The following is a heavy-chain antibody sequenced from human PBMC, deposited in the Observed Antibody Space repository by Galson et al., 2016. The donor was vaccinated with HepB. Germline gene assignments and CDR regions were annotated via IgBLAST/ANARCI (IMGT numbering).Heavy chain of an antibody. CDR2: INDRSRSI. D-gene: IGHD2-15*01. V-gene: IGHV3-48*02. CDR1: GFSFSRHS. CDR3: IRENGHCPRGRCYSYFDY. Sequence: SLRLSCAASGFSFSRHSMNWVRQAPGKGLEWVAYINDRSRSIFYAASVKGRFTISRDNAENTLYLQLAGLRDEDTAVYYCIRENGHCPRGRCYSYFDYWGQGTLVTVSS. J-gene: IGHJ4*02.